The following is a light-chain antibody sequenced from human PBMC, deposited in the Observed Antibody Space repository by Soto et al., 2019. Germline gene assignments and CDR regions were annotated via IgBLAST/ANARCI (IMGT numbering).Light chain of an antibody. CDR2: AAS. J-gene: IGKJ5*01. Sequence: DIQMTKSPSSLSASVEDRVTITCRASQSISSYLNWYQQKPGKAPKLLIYAASSLQSGVPSRFSGSGSGTEFTLTIRILQPEDFATYYCQQSFRSPVACGQGTRLEIK. CDR3: QQSFRSPVA. CDR1: QSISSY. V-gene: IGKV1-39*01.